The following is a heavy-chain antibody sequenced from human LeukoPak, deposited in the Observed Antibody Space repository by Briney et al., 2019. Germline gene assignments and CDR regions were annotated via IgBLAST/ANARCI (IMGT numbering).Heavy chain of an antibody. CDR3: ARDSQHLNFDH. J-gene: IGHJ4*02. CDR1: GFIFSSFT. V-gene: IGHV3-21*01. CDR2: ISSDSKSI. D-gene: IGHD3-3*02. Sequence: GGSLRLSCAASGFIFSSFTMNWVRQAPGKGLEWVSSISSDSKSIYYADSVKGRFTISRDNAKNSLYLQVNSLRDEDTAVYYCARDSQHLNFDHWGQGTLVTVSS.